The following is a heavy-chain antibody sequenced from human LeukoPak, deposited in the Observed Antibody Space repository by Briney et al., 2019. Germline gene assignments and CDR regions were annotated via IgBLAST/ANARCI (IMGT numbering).Heavy chain of an antibody. CDR2: IRYDGSNK. CDR3: AKDLGKYYDFWSGSPTGFDY. CDR1: GFTFSSYG. V-gene: IGHV3-30*02. Sequence: PGGSLRLSCAASGFTFSSYGMHWVRQAPGKGLEWVAFIRYDGSNKYCADSVKGRLTISRDNSKNTLYLQMNSLRAEDTAVYYCAKDLGKYYDFWSGSPTGFDYWGQGTLVTVSS. J-gene: IGHJ4*02. D-gene: IGHD3-3*01.